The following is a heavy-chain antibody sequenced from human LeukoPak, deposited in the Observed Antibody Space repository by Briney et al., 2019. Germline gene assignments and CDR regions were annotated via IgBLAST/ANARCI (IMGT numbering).Heavy chain of an antibody. CDR3: ARGGGLDV. D-gene: IGHD3-16*01. J-gene: IGHJ6*02. Sequence: TGGSLRLSCAASGFTFSSYCMHWVRQDPGKGLVWVSHIKSDGTSTSYADSVKGRFTISRDNAKNSLYLQMSNLRAEDTAVYFCARGGGLDVWGQGATVTVSS. CDR1: GFTFSSYC. V-gene: IGHV3-74*01. CDR2: IKSDGTST.